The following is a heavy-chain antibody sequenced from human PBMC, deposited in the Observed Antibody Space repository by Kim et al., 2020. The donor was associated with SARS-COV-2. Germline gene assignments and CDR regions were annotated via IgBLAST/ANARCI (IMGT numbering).Heavy chain of an antibody. CDR3: AKALLEGAIRNYYGMDV. D-gene: IGHD1-26*01. Sequence: VKGRLTISRDNSKNTLYLQMNSLRAEDTAVYYCAKALLEGAIRNYYGMDVWGQGTTVTVSS. V-gene: IGHV3-23*01. J-gene: IGHJ6*02.